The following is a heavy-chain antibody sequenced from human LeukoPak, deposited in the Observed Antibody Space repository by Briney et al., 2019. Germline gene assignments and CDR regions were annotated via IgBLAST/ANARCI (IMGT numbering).Heavy chain of an antibody. D-gene: IGHD3-10*01. CDR1: GGSFSGYY. Sequence: SETLSLTRAVYGGSFSGYYWSWIRQPPGKGLEWIGEINHSGSTNYNPSLKSRVTISVDTSKNQFSLKLSSVTAADTAVYYCARGGRMVRGVIGNWGQGTLVTVSS. CDR3: ARGGRMVRGVIGN. J-gene: IGHJ4*02. CDR2: INHSGST. V-gene: IGHV4-34*01.